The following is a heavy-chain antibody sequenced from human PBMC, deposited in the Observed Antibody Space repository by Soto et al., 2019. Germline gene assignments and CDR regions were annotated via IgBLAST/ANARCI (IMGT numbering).Heavy chain of an antibody. CDR1: GASITTYY. D-gene: IGHD6-19*01. V-gene: IGHV4-59*13. Sequence: SENLSLTCDVSGASITTYYWSWIRQAPGKGLEWIGNVYHTGSTDYNSSLRSRVTISVDTSKNQFSLNMNSVTAADTAVYYCARRLFGSGWPLDSCGQRALDTGSS. J-gene: IGHJ4*02. CDR3: ARRLFGSGWPLDS. CDR2: VYHTGST.